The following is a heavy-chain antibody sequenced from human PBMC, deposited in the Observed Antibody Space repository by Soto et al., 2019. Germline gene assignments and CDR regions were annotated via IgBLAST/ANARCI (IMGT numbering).Heavy chain of an antibody. J-gene: IGHJ4*02. V-gene: IGHV3-30-3*01. CDR1: GFTFSSYA. D-gene: IGHD3-22*01. CDR2: ISYDGSNK. Sequence: GGSLRLSCAASGFTFSSYAMHWVRQAPGKGLEWVAVISYDGSNKYYAGSVKGRFTISRDNSKNTLYLQMNSLRAEDTAVYYCARDGLYDSSGPNGDYFDYWGQGTLVTVSS. CDR3: ARDGLYDSSGPNGDYFDY.